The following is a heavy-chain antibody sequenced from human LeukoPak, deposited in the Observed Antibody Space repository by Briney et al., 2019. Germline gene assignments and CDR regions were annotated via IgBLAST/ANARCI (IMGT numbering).Heavy chain of an antibody. CDR2: INPSGGST. Sequence: ASVNVSRKASVYTFTKYYMHWVRQAPGPAREGMGIINPSGGSTSYAQKFQGRVTMPRDTSTSTVYMELSSLSSEDPAVYYCARGGGYDILTGYYGLVPWGQGTLVTVSS. J-gene: IGHJ5*02. CDR1: VYTFTKYY. D-gene: IGHD3-9*01. V-gene: IGHV1-46*01. CDR3: ARGGGYDILTGYYGLVP.